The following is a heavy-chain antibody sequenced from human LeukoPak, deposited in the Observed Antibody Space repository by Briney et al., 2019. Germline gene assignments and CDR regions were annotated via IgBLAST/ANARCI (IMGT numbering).Heavy chain of an antibody. CDR2: IISSGSTI. D-gene: IGHD6-19*01. CDR3: ARGQQWEQGMDV. Sequence: GGSLRLSCAASGFTFSDYYMSWIRQAPGKGLEWVSYIISSGSTIYYADSVKGRFTISRAKAKTSLYLQMNSLRAEDTAVYYCARGQQWEQGMDVWGKGTKVTVSS. V-gene: IGHV3-11*01. CDR1: GFTFSDYY. J-gene: IGHJ6*04.